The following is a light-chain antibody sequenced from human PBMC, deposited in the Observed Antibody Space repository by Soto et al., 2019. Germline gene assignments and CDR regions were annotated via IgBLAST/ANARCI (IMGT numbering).Light chain of an antibody. Sequence: QSALTQPASVSGSPGQSITISCTGTSSDVGSYNLVSWYQQHPGNAPKLMIYEGSKRPSGVSNRFFGSKSGNTASLTISGLQAEDEADYSCCSFARGSILVFGGGTKLPVL. J-gene: IGLJ3*02. CDR3: CSFARGSILV. CDR2: EGS. CDR1: SSDVGSYNL. V-gene: IGLV2-23*01.